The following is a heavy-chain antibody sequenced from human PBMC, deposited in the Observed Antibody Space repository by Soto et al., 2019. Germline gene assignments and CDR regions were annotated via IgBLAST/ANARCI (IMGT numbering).Heavy chain of an antibody. CDR2: MYYSGST. Sequence: PSETLSLMHTLSCLLYTIYYCIWLRPPTGKGLEWIGYMYYSGSTNYSPSLKSRVTISVDTSKNQFSLKLSSVTAADTAVYYCARGTITFGGVRTFDYWGQGTLVTVSS. CDR1: CLLYTIYY. CDR3: ARGTITFGGVRTFDY. D-gene: IGHD3-16*01. J-gene: IGHJ4*02. V-gene: IGHV4-59*01.